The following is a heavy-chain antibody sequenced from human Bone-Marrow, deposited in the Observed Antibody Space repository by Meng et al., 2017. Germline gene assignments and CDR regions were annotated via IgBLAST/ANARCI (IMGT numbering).Heavy chain of an antibody. Sequence: EVQLVESGGGLVQPGGSLRLSCAASGFTFSTYWMHWVRQAPGKGLVWVSHINSDGSITGYADSVKGRFTISRDNAKNTLFLQMSSLRAEDTAVYYCARAPGIAAAAWGQGALVTVSP. V-gene: IGHV3-74*02. J-gene: IGHJ4*02. D-gene: IGHD6-25*01. CDR1: GFTFSTYW. CDR3: ARAPGIAAAA. CDR2: INSDGSIT.